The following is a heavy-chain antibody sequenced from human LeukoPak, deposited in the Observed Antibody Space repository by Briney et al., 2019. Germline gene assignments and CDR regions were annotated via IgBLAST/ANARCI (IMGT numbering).Heavy chain of an antibody. D-gene: IGHD3-22*01. CDR3: HYYDSSGYYIDY. CDR1: GYSFTSYW. J-gene: IGHJ4*02. Sequence: GESLKISCKGSGYSFTSYWMHWVRQAPGKGLVWVSRINSDGSSTSYADSVKGRFTISRDNAKNTLYLQMNSLRAEDTAVYYCHYYDSSGYYIDYWGQGTLVTVSS. V-gene: IGHV3-74*01. CDR2: INSDGSST.